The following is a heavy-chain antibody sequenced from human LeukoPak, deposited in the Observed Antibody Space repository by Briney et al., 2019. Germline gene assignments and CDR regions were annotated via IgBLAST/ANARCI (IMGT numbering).Heavy chain of an antibody. CDR2: IYYSGST. V-gene: IGHV4-59*01. J-gene: IGHJ5*02. Sequence: SETLSLTCAVYGGTFSGYYWSWIRQPPGKGLEWIGYIYYSGSTNYNPSLKSRVTISVDTSKNQFSLKLSSVTAADTAVYYCARASVLRFSYGFDPWGQGTLVTVSS. CDR3: ARASVLRFSYGFDP. CDR1: GGTFSGYY. D-gene: IGHD3-3*01.